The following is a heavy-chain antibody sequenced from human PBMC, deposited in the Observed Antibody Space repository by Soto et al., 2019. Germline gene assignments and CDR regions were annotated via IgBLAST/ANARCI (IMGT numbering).Heavy chain of an antibody. Sequence: QLQLQESGPGLVKPSQTLSLACTVSGGSFSSGGYYWSWIRQLPGKGLEWIGYIYYSGSTYYNPSLKRRFTIPLDTSKNQFARKLSSVTAADTAVYYCARATSFPGHHGYWGQGTLVTVSS. CDR2: IYYSGST. V-gene: IGHV4-31*03. CDR1: GGSFSSGGYY. J-gene: IGHJ4*02. CDR3: ARATSFPGHHGY. D-gene: IGHD2-8*02.